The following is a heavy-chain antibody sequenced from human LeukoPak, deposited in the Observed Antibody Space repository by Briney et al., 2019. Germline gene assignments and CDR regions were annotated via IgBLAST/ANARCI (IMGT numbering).Heavy chain of an antibody. Sequence: SETLSLTCTVSGGSISSYYWSWIRQPPGKGLEWIGYIYYSGSTNYNPSLKSRVTISVDRSKNQFSLKLSPVTAADTAVYYCARDRAAAAGSFDYWGQGTLVTVSS. CDR2: IYYSGST. V-gene: IGHV4-59*12. D-gene: IGHD6-13*01. CDR1: GGSISSYY. CDR3: ARDRAAAAGSFDY. J-gene: IGHJ4*02.